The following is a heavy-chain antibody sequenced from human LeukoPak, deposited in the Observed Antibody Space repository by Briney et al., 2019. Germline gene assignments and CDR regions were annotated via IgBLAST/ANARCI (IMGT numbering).Heavy chain of an antibody. D-gene: IGHD3-10*01. CDR3: ARGRITMVRGVIRGYNWFDP. CDR1: GYSFTSYW. CDR2: IYPGDSDT. V-gene: IGHV5-51*01. J-gene: IGHJ5*02. Sequence: GESLKISCKGSGYSFTSYWIGWVRQMPGKGLEWMGIIYPGDSDTRYSPSFQGQVTISADKSISTAYLQCSSLKASDTAMYYCARGRITMVRGVIRGYNWFDPWGQGTLVTVSS.